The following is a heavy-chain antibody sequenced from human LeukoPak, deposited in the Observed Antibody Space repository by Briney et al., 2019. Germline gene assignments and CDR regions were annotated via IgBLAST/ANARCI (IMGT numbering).Heavy chain of an antibody. CDR2: IRGDDGST. Sequence: GGSLRLSCAASGFTFDDYAMHWVRQAPGKGLEWVSLIRGDDGSTYYADSVKGRFTISRDNSKNSLYLQMNSLRTEDTALYYCAKQDSYGNHDFDYWGQGTLVTVSS. J-gene: IGHJ4*02. CDR3: AKQDSYGNHDFDY. V-gene: IGHV3-43*02. D-gene: IGHD5-18*01. CDR1: GFTFDDYA.